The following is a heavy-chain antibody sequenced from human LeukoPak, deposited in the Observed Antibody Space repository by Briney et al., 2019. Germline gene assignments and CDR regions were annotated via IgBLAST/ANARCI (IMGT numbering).Heavy chain of an antibody. CDR1: GYTLTSYG. Sequence: ASVKVSCKASGYTLTSYGINWVRQAPGQGLEWMGWISAYNGNTNYAQKLQGRVTMTTDTSTSTAYMELRSLTSDDTAVYYCARDPSDGDYDYWGQGTLVTVSS. V-gene: IGHV1-18*01. CDR2: ISAYNGNT. CDR3: ARDPSDGDYDY. D-gene: IGHD4-17*01. J-gene: IGHJ4*02.